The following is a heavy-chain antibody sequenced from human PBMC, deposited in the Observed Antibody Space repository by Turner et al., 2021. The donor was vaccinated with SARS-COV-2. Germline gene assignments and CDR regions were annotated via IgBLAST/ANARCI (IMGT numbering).Heavy chain of an antibody. CDR3: ARGEGDNFDYVVY. V-gene: IGHV1-2*02. CDR2: SNPNNGDT. Sequence: QVQLVQSGAEVKKPGASVQGFCQTSGYTFTDYNSYWMRQAPGQGLEWMGWSNPNNGDTVYAQNFHGMVTVTCDSSIGTAYMDLSRLTSDATAIYFCARGEGDNFDYVVYWGQGTLVTVSS. J-gene: IGHJ4*02. D-gene: IGHD1-1*01. CDR1: GYTFTDYN.